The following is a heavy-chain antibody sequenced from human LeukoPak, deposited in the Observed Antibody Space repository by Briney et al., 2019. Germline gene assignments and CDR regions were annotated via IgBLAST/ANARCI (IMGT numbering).Heavy chain of an antibody. D-gene: IGHD3-10*01. CDR2: IFHSGIT. CDR3: ARGIGGSGTYYKWPFDF. V-gene: IGHV4-38-2*02. Sequence: SETLSLTCTVSGYSITSGYYWGWIRQPPGKGLEWIGNIFHSGITYYNPSLKSRVTISVDTSKNQFSLKLSSVTAADTAVYYCARGIGGSGTYYKWPFDFWGQGTLVTVSS. J-gene: IGHJ4*02. CDR1: GYSITSGYY.